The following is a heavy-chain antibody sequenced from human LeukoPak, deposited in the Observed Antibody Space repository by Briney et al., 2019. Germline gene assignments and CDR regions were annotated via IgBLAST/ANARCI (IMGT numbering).Heavy chain of an antibody. CDR1: GDSISGYY. J-gene: IGHJ4*02. V-gene: IGHV4-59*01. Sequence: KPSETLSLTCTVSGDSISGYYWNWIRQPPREGLEWIGYVYYSGSTSYNPSLQSRVTISVDTSKNQFSLNLTSVTTADTAMYYCARGDSSSWYALDYWGQGTLATVSS. CDR2: VYYSGST. CDR3: ARGDSSSWYALDY. D-gene: IGHD6-13*01.